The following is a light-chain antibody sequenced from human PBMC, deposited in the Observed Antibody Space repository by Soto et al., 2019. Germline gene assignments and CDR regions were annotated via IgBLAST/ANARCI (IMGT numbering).Light chain of an antibody. CDR1: SSNIGAGYG. Sequence: QSVLTQPPSVSGAPGQRVTISCTGSSSNIGAGYGVHWYQQLPGTAPKLLIYGNTNRPSGVPDRFSGSKSGASGSLAITGLQVEDEADYYCQTWDSSLSVVFGGGTKLTVL. CDR2: GNT. J-gene: IGLJ3*02. V-gene: IGLV1-40*01. CDR3: QTWDSSLSVV.